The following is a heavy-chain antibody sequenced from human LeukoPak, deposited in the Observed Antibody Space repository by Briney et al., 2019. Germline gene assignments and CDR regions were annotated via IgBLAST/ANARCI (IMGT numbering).Heavy chain of an antibody. D-gene: IGHD6-13*01. Sequence: ASVKVSCKASGYTFTDYSMNWVRQAPGQGLEWMGWINPNSGDTDYAQKFQGRVTMTRDTSISTAYLEVSRLTSDDTAVCFCARDAIAAAGAGAWGQGTLVTVSS. CDR3: ARDAIAAAGAGA. V-gene: IGHV1-2*02. CDR2: INPNSGDT. J-gene: IGHJ4*02. CDR1: GYTFTDYS.